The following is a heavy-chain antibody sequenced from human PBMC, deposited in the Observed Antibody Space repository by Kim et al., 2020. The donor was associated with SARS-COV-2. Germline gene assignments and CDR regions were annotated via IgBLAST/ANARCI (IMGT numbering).Heavy chain of an antibody. V-gene: IGHV3-43*01. CDR3: AKEGNSYGLTL. D-gene: IGHD5-18*01. Sequence: TYYADSVKGRFTISRDNSKNSLYLQMNSLRTEDTALYYCAKEGNSYGLTLWGQGTLVTVSS. J-gene: IGHJ4*02. CDR2: T.